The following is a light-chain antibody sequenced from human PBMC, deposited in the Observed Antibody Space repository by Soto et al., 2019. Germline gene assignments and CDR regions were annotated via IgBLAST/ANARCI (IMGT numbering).Light chain of an antibody. CDR2: GAS. Sequence: EIVMTQSPATLSLSAGERATLSCRASQSVSSKLAWYQQKPGQAPRLLVYGASTRATGIPARFSGSVSGTEFTLTISSLQSEDFAVYYGQQYKNWPPITFGQGTRLEIK. J-gene: IGKJ5*01. V-gene: IGKV3-15*01. CDR1: QSVSSK. CDR3: QQYKNWPPIT.